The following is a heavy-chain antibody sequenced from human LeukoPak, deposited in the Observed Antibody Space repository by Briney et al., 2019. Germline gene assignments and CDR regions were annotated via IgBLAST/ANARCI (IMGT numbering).Heavy chain of an antibody. CDR3: ARQYTGIDY. Sequence: SETLSLTCTVSGGSISSSSYYWGWIRQPPGKGLEWIGSIYYRGSTYYNPSLKSRVTISVDTSKNQFSLMLSSVTATDTAIFYCARQYTGIDYWGQGTLVTVSS. CDR2: IYYRGST. V-gene: IGHV4-39*01. D-gene: IGHD2-2*02. J-gene: IGHJ4*02. CDR1: GGSISSSSYY.